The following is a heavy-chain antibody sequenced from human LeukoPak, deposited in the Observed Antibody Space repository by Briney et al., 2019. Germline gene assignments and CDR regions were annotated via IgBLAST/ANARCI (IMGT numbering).Heavy chain of an antibody. CDR2: VHSSGGT. D-gene: IGHD2-21*02. J-gene: IGHJ5*02. V-gene: IGHV4-59*08. CDR1: GGSMTGYY. Sequence: PSETLSLTCTVSGGSMTGYYWAWIRQPPGKRLEWIGYVHSSGGTKYNPSLKSRVPVSIAMSRNHFSLNVRSVTAADTATYYCTKLSDCGDDCYDRPHWFDPWGQGRLVTVSS. CDR3: TKLSDCGDDCYDRPHWFDP.